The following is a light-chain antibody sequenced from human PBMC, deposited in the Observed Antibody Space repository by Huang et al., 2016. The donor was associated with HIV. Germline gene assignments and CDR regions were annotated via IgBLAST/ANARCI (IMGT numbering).Light chain of an antibody. V-gene: IGKV3-11*01. CDR3: QQRFNGVT. CDR2: DAS. Sequence: IVLTQSPATLSWYPGERVTLSCKASQDIGNYVAWYQQKLGQAPRLLIYDASNRATGIPVRFSGSGSGTDFTLSISSLESDDFAVYFCQQRFNGVTFGGGTKVEV. CDR1: QDIGNY. J-gene: IGKJ4*01.